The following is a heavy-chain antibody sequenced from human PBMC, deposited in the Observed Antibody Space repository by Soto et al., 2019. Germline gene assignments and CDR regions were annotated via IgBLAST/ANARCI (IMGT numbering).Heavy chain of an antibody. Sequence: SETLSLTCTVSGGSTSSGDYYWSWIRQPPGEGLEWIGYIYYSGSTYYNPSLKSRVTISVDTSKNQFSLKLSSVTAADTAVYYCARGGLLVREYYYYGMDVWGQGTTVTVSS. J-gene: IGHJ6*02. CDR3: ARGGLLVREYYYYGMDV. CDR2: IYYSGST. V-gene: IGHV4-30-4*01. D-gene: IGHD3-10*01. CDR1: GGSTSSGDYY.